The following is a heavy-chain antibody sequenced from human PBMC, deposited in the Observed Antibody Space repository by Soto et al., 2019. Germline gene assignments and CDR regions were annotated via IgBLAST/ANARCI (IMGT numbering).Heavy chain of an antibody. D-gene: IGHD6-19*01. J-gene: IGHJ5*02. CDR2: IIPIFGTA. Sequence: QVQLVQSGAEVKKPGSSVKVSCKASGGTFSSYAISWVRQALGQGLEWMGGIIPIFGTANYAQKFQGRVTITADESTRTAYMELSSLRYEDTAVYYCARDQRGAVAVTEWFDPWGQGTLVTVSS. V-gene: IGHV1-69*01. CDR1: GGTFSSYA. CDR3: ARDQRGAVAVTEWFDP.